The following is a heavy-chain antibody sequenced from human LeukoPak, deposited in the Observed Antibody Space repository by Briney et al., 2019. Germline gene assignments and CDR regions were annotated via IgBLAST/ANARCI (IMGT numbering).Heavy chain of an antibody. D-gene: IGHD1-26*01. CDR2: IYSGGST. CDR1: GFTVDSNN. V-gene: IGHV3-53*01. Sequence: GGSLRLSCAASGFTVDSNNLNWVRQAPGKGLEWVSVIYSGGSTYYADSVKGRFTISRDNSKNTLYLEMNSLRVEDTAVYFCARDQVGATNAFDIWGQGTMVTVSS. J-gene: IGHJ3*02. CDR3: ARDQVGATNAFDI.